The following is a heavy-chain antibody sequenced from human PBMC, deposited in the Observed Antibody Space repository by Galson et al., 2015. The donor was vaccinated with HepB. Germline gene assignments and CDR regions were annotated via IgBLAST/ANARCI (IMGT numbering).Heavy chain of an antibody. J-gene: IGHJ4*02. CDR1: GYTFTSYA. V-gene: IGHV7-4-1*02. D-gene: IGHD3-10*01. CDR2: INTNTGNP. CDR3: ARGGPYYYGSGSYSLDY. Sequence: SVKVSCKASGYTFTSYAMNWVRQAPGQGLEWMGWINTNTGNPTYAQGFTGRFVFSLDTSVSTAYLQISSLKAEDTAVYYCARGGPYYYGSGSYSLDYWGQGTLVTVSS.